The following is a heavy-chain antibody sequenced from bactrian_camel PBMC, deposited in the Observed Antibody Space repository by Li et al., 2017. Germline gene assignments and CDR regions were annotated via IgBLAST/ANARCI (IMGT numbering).Heavy chain of an antibody. CDR2: IYTYDGAT. V-gene: IGHV3S6*01. CDR3: AALGGPRAWMRGNCYTASEYNY. J-gene: IGHJ4*01. CDR1: GFTFSNNW. Sequence: HVQLVESGGGLVQPGGSLRLSCIPSGFTFSNNWMHWVRQAPGKGLEWVSSIYTYDGATTSADSVKGRFTISLDSVQNTVYLQMNSLKPEDAAVYYCAALGGPRAWMRGNCYTASEYNYWGQGTQVTVS. D-gene: IGHD2*01.